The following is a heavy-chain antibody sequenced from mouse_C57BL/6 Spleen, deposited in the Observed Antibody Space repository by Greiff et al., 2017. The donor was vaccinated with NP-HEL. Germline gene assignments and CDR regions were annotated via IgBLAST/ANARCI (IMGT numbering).Heavy chain of an antibody. CDR2: ISDGGSYT. CDR3: ARGDGTQYYYAMDY. D-gene: IGHD2-3*01. J-gene: IGHJ4*01. V-gene: IGHV5-4*03. Sequence: EVMLVESGGGLVKPGGSLKLSCAASGFTFSSYAMSWVRQTPEKRLEWVATISDGGSYTYYPDNVKGRFTISRDNAKNNLYLQMSHLKSEDTAMYYCARGDGTQYYYAMDYWGQGTSVTVSS. CDR1: GFTFSSYA.